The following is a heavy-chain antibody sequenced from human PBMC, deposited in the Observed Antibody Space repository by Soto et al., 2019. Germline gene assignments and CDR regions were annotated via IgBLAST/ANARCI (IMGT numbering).Heavy chain of an antibody. CDR2: IYYSGST. CDR3: ARHYNFFPSSGWYYFDY. Sequence: PSETLSLTCTLSGGSISSSSYYWGWIRQPPGKGLEWIGSIYYSGSTYYNPYLKGRVTISVDTSKNQFSLKLSSVTAADTAVYFCARHYNFFPSSGWYYFDYWGEGTMVTVCS. V-gene: IGHV4-39*01. J-gene: IGHJ4*02. D-gene: IGHD6-19*01. CDR1: GGSISSSSYY.